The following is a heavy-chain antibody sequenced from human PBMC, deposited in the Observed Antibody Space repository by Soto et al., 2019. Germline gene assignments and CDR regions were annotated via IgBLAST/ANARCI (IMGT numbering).Heavy chain of an antibody. Sequence: QVQLVESGGGVVQPGRSLRLSCAASGFTFSSYGMHWVRQAPGKGLEWVAVISYDGTNKYYADSVKGRFTISRDNSKKTLYLQMTSLRAEDTAVYYCAGGHGLTYFDYWGQGTLVTVSS. V-gene: IGHV3-30*03. CDR2: ISYDGTNK. D-gene: IGHD1-26*01. CDR1: GFTFSSYG. CDR3: AGGHGLTYFDY. J-gene: IGHJ4*02.